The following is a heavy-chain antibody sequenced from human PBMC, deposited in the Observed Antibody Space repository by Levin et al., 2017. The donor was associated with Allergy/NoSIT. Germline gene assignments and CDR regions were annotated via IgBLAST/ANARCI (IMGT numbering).Heavy chain of an antibody. J-gene: IGHJ4*02. CDR3: AHSGLGSVRIDY. D-gene: IGHD6-25*01. V-gene: IGHV3-21*01. CDR1: GLTFSSYT. Sequence: PGGSLRLSCAASGLTFSSYTMNWVRQAPGKGLEWVSSISSGSTYIYYADSVKGRFTISRDNAKNSLSLQMNSLTAEDTAVYYCAHSGLGSVRIDYWGQGTLVTVSS. CDR2: ISSGSTYI.